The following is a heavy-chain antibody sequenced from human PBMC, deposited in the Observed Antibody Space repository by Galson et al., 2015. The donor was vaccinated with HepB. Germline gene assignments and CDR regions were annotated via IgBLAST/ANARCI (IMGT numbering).Heavy chain of an antibody. CDR1: GFTFSSYT. V-gene: IGHV3-64D*06. CDR3: VAVAGGDQKFDY. D-gene: IGHD3-16*01. J-gene: IGHJ4*02. CDR2: ISIDGGSR. Sequence: SLRLSCAASGFTFSSYTMYWVRQAPGKGQQYVSAISIDGGSRYYADSVKGRFTLSRDDSKNTLYLQMSSLRTDDTAKYFCVAVAGGDQKFDYWGQGTLVTVSS.